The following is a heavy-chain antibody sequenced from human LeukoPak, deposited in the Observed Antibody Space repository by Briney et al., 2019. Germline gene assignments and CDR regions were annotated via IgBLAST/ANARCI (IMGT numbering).Heavy chain of an antibody. J-gene: IGHJ1*01. CDR1: GFTFSSYG. V-gene: IGHV3-33*01. D-gene: IGHD1-26*01. Sequence: GGSLRLSCAASGFTFSSYGMHWVRQAPGKGLEWVAVIWYDGSNKYYADSVKGRFTISRDNSKNTPYLQMNSLRAEDTAVYYCATIVGATGFQHWGQGTLVTVSS. CDR3: ATIVGATGFQH. CDR2: IWYDGSNK.